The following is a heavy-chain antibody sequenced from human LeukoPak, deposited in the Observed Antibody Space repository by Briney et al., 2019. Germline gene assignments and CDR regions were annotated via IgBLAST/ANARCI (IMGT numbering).Heavy chain of an antibody. J-gene: IGHJ4*02. CDR1: GFTFKSYV. V-gene: IGHV3-23*01. CDR3: AKDLGWELPAEAY. D-gene: IGHD1-26*01. Sequence: GGSLRLSCVASGFTFKSYVMIWVRQAPGKGLEWLATIYGSGVSISYADSVKGRFTISRDNSNNTLYLQMNSLRVEDTAIYYCAKDLGWELPAEAYWGQGILVTVSS. CDR2: IYGSGVSI.